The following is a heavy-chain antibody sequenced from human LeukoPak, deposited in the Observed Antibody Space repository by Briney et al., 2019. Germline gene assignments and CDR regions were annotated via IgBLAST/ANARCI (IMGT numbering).Heavy chain of an antibody. CDR3: ARNLYGGNSWDVFDY. J-gene: IGHJ4*02. D-gene: IGHD4-23*01. CDR1: GGTFSSYV. V-gene: IGHV1-69*06. Sequence: GASVKVSCRASGGTFSSYVINWVRQAPGQGLEWMGGIMPISGTANHAQKFQGRVTITADKSTSTAYMELSSLRSEDTAVYYCARNLYGGNSWDVFDYWGQGTLVTVSS. CDR2: IMPISGTA.